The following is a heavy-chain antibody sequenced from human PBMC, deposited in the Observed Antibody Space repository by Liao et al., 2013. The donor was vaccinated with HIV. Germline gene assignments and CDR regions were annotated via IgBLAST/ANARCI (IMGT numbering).Heavy chain of an antibody. D-gene: IGHD7-27*01. CDR2: IYYSGST. CDR3: ARWGFLFFDY. Sequence: QVQLQQWGAGLLKPSETLSLTCAVDGGSFSSYYWSWIRQPPGKGLEWIGYIYYSGSTNYNPSLKSRVTISADTSKNQFSLNLKSVTAADTAMYYCARWGFLFFDYWGQGALVTVS. J-gene: IGHJ4*02. CDR1: GGSFSSYY. V-gene: IGHV4-34*11.